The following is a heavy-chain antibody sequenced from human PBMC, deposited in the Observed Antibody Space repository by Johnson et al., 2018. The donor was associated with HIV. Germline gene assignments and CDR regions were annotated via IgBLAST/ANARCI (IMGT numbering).Heavy chain of an antibody. D-gene: IGHD2-2*01. CDR3: AKGRSRLNDAFDI. J-gene: IGHJ3*02. CDR1: GFTFSSYA. CDR2: ISYDGSNK. V-gene: IGHV3-30*18. Sequence: QVQLVESGGGVVQPGRSLRLSCAASGFTFSSYAMAWVRQAPGKGLEWVALISYDGSNKYYADSVRGRFTISRDNSKDTLYLQMNTLGAEDTAVYYCAKGRSRLNDAFDIWGQGTMVTVSS.